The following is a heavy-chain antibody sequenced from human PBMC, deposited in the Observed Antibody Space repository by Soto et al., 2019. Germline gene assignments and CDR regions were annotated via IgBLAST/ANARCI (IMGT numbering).Heavy chain of an antibody. CDR1: GGTFSSYA. CDR3: ARAPPPYNWNYVRFDP. D-gene: IGHD1-7*01. Sequence: ASVKVSCKASGGTFSSYAISWVRQAPGQGLEWMGGIIPIFGTANYAQKFQGRVTITADESTSTAYMELSSLRSEDTAVYYCARAPPPYNWNYVRFDPWGQGTLVTVSS. J-gene: IGHJ5*02. V-gene: IGHV1-69*13. CDR2: IIPIFGTA.